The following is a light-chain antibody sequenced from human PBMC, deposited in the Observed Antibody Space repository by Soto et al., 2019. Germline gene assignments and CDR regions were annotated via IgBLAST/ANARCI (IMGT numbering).Light chain of an antibody. CDR1: QSVSSSY. CDR3: QQYGSSPPRT. J-gene: IGKJ1*01. CDR2: GAS. Sequence: EIVLTQPPGTLSLSPGERATLSFRASQSVSSSYLAWYQQKPGQAPRLLIYGASSSATGIPDRFSGSGSGTDFTLTFSRLEPEDFAVYYCQQYGSSPPRTFGQGTKVEIK. V-gene: IGKV3-20*01.